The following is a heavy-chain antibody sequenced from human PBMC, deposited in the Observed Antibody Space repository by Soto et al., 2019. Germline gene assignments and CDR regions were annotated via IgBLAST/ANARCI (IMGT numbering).Heavy chain of an antibody. V-gene: IGHV3-7*01. D-gene: IGHD3-16*01. CDR3: ARIDVMPYFDY. CDR2: IKQDGSDK. J-gene: IGHJ4*02. CDR1: GFTFSSYW. Sequence: GGSLRLSCAASGFTFSSYWKSWVRQAPGKGPEWVANIKQDGSDKYYVDSVKGRFTISRDNAKNSLYLQMNSLRVEDTAVYYCARIDVMPYFDYWGLGTLVTVSS.